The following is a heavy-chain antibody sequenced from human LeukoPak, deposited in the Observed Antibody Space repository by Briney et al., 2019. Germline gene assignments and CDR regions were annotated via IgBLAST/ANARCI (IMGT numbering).Heavy chain of an antibody. Sequence: SVKVSCKASGGTFSSYAISWVRQAPGQGLEWMGRIIPILGIANYAQKFQGRVTMTEDTSTDTAYMELSSLRSEDTAVYYCATDQYGSGSQRAFDIWGQGTMVTVSS. CDR1: GGTFSSYA. CDR2: IIPILGIA. CDR3: ATDQYGSGSQRAFDI. V-gene: IGHV1-69*04. J-gene: IGHJ3*02. D-gene: IGHD3-10*01.